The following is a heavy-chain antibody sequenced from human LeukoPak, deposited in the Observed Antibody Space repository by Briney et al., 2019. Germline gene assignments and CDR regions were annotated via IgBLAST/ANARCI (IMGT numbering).Heavy chain of an antibody. Sequence: QPGGSLRLSCAASGFTFSSYWMNWVRHAPGKGLVWVSRIASDGSSTTYADSVKGRFSISRDNAKNTLYLQMNSLRDEDTAVYYCARGPRWELPHYFDYWGQGTLVTVSS. J-gene: IGHJ4*02. CDR3: ARGPRWELPHYFDY. CDR2: IASDGSST. CDR1: GFTFSSYW. D-gene: IGHD1-26*01. V-gene: IGHV3-74*01.